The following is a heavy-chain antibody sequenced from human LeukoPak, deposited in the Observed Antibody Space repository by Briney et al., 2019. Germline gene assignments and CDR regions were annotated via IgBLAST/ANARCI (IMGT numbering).Heavy chain of an antibody. D-gene: IGHD2-15*01. Sequence: GGSLRLSCAASGFTFSSYSMNWVRQAPGKGLQWVSYISSSSSTIYYADSVKGRFTISRDNAKNSLYLQMNSLKTEDTAVYYCTTETPAFDIWGQGTLVTVSS. CDR3: TTETPAFDI. V-gene: IGHV3-48*01. CDR1: GFTFSSYS. J-gene: IGHJ3*02. CDR2: ISSSSSTI.